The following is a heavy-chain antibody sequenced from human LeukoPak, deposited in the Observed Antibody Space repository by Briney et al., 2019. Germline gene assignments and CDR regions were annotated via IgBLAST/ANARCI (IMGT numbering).Heavy chain of an antibody. V-gene: IGHV1-2*02. Sequence: ASVKVSCKASGYTFIDYYMHWVRQAPGQGLEWMGWINPNSGGTNYAQKFQGRVTMTRDTSISTAYMDLSRLTSDDTAVYYCARGTPVAATGPLMNYWGQGTLVTVSS. D-gene: IGHD6-19*01. J-gene: IGHJ4*02. CDR3: ARGTPVAATGPLMNY. CDR1: GYTFIDYY. CDR2: INPNSGGT.